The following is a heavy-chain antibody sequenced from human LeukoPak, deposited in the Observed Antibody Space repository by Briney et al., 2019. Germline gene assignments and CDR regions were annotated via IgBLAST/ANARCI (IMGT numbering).Heavy chain of an antibody. V-gene: IGHV3-23*01. CDR1: GFTFNNYA. Sequence: SGGSLRLSCAAPGFTFNNYAMSWVRQAPGKGLEWVSAISASGGTTYYADAVKGRFTISRDNSENTLFLQMNSLRAEDTAVYYCAKEPREYCSSTSCPNWFDSWGQGTLGTVSS. D-gene: IGHD2-2*01. CDR2: ISASGGTT. CDR3: AKEPREYCSSTSCPNWFDS. J-gene: IGHJ5*01.